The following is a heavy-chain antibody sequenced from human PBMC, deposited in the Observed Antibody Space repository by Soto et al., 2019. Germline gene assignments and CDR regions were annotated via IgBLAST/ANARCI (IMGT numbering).Heavy chain of an antibody. J-gene: IGHJ5*02. CDR3: ARGNWNGEADFDP. V-gene: IGHV4-59*08. Sequence: PSETLSLTCTVSGGSISSYYWSWIRQPPGKGLEWIGYIYYSGSTNYNPSLKSRVTISVDTSKNQFSLKLSSVTAADTAVYYCARGNWNGEADFDPWGQGTLVTVSS. CDR2: IYYSGST. CDR1: GGSISSYY. D-gene: IGHD1-1*01.